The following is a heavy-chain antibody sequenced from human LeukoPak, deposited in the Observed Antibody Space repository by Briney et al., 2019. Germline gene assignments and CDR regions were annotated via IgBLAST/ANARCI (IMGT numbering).Heavy chain of an antibody. CDR2: IKQDGSEK. V-gene: IGHV3-7*03. J-gene: IGHJ4*02. CDR1: GFTCSSYW. D-gene: IGHD3-9*01. CDR3: ARDADILTGYYTGNFDY. Sequence: GGSLRLSCAASGFTCSSYWMSWVRQAPGKGLEWVANIKQDGSEKYYVDSVKGRFTISRDNAKNSLYLQMNSLRAEDTAVYYCARDADILTGYYTGNFDYWGQGTLVTVSS.